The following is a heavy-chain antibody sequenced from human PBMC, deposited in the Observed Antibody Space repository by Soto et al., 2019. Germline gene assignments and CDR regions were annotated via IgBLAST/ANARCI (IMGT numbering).Heavy chain of an antibody. V-gene: IGHV4-34*01. Sequence: PSETLSLTCAVYGGSFSGYYWSWIRPPPGKGLEWIGEINHSGSTNYNPSLKSRVTISVDTSKNQFSLKLSSVTAADTAVYYCARNGSYYDFWSGYYFGGGMDVWGQGTTVTVSS. J-gene: IGHJ6*02. D-gene: IGHD3-3*01. CDR2: INHSGST. CDR1: GGSFSGYY. CDR3: ARNGSYYDFWSGYYFGGGMDV.